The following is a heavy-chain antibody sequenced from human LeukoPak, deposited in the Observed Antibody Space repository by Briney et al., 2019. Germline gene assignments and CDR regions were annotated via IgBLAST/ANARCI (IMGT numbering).Heavy chain of an antibody. CDR3: AKDAVWFGDHGHFDY. D-gene: IGHD3-10*01. CDR2: ISGSGGST. Sequence: PGGSLRLSCAASGFTFGSYAMSWVRQAPGKGLEWVSAISGSGGSTYYADSVKGRFTISRDNSKNTLYLQMNSLRAEDTAVYYCAKDAVWFGDHGHFDYWGQGTLVTVSS. J-gene: IGHJ4*02. CDR1: GFTFGSYA. V-gene: IGHV3-23*01.